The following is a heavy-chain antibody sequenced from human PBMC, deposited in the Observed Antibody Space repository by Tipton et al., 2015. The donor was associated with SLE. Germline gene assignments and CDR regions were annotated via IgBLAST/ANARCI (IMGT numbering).Heavy chain of an antibody. CDR1: GFTVDTNY. Sequence: SLRLSCAASGFTVDTNYMTWVRQAPGKGLEWVSLIYSGGSTNYADSVKGRFTISRDNSKNTLYLQMNSLRAEDTAVYYCARSSWYDFWSGYYSERYFDLWGRGTLVTVSS. D-gene: IGHD3-3*01. CDR3: ARSSWYDFWSGYYSERYFDL. V-gene: IGHV3-53*01. J-gene: IGHJ2*01. CDR2: IYSGGST.